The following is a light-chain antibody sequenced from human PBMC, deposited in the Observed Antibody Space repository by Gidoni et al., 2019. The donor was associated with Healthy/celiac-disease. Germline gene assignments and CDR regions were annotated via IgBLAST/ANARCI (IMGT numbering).Light chain of an antibody. CDR1: QSISSY. Sequence: DFQLTQSPSSLSASVGDRVTITCRASQSISSYLNWYQQKPGKAPKLLIYAASSLQSGVPSRFSGSGSGTDFTLTISSLQPEDFATYYCQQSYSNPPTFGQGTKLEIK. J-gene: IGKJ2*01. CDR3: QQSYSNPPT. V-gene: IGKV1-39*01. CDR2: AAS.